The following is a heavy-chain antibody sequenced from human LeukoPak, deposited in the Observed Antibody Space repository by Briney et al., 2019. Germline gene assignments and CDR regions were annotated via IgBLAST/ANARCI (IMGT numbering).Heavy chain of an antibody. CDR1: GGSISSYY. V-gene: IGHV4-4*07. D-gene: IGHD6-19*01. CDR3: ARGPRSSDWYSIDY. J-gene: IGHJ4*02. CDR2: IYSSGST. Sequence: SETLSLTCTVSGGSISSYYRSWIRQPAGKGLEWIGRIYSSGSTNYNPSLKSRVTVSVDTSKNQFSLKLSSVTAADTAVYYCARGPRSSDWYSIDYWGRGTLVTVSS.